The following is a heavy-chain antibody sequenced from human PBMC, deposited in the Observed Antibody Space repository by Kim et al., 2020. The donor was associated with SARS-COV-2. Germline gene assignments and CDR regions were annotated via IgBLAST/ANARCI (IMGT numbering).Heavy chain of an antibody. Sequence: PSGGSTSYAQKCQGRVTMTRDTSTSTVYMELSSLRSEDTAVYYCARAEDYWGQGTLVTVSS. V-gene: IGHV1-46*01. CDR3: ARAEDY. CDR2: PSGGST. J-gene: IGHJ4*02.